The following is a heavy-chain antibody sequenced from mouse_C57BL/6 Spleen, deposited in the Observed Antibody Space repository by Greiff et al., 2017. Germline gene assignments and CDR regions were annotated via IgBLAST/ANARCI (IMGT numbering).Heavy chain of an antibody. D-gene: IGHD3-2*02. CDR3: ARASDSSGLHFDY. V-gene: IGHV3-6*01. CDR1: GYSITSGYY. CDR2: ISYDGSN. J-gene: IGHJ2*01. Sequence: DVKLQESGPGLVKPSQSLSLTCSVTGYSITSGYYWNWIRQFPGNKLEWMGYISYDGSNNYNPSLKNRISITRDTSKNQFFLKLNSVTTEDTATYYCARASDSSGLHFDYWGQGTTLTVSS.